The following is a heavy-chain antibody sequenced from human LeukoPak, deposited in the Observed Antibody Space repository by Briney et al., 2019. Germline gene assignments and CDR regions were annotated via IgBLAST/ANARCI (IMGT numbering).Heavy chain of an antibody. CDR1: GYTFTGYY. V-gene: IGHV1-2*02. J-gene: IGHJ6*03. Sequence: ASVKVSCKASGYTFTGYYIHWVRQAPGQGLEWMGWINPNSGGTNYAQKFQGRVTMTRDTSISTAYMELSRLRSDDTAVYYCARVGTEAANLYYYYYMDVWGKGTTVTVSS. CDR2: INPNSGGT. D-gene: IGHD1-1*01. CDR3: ARVGTEAANLYYYYYMDV.